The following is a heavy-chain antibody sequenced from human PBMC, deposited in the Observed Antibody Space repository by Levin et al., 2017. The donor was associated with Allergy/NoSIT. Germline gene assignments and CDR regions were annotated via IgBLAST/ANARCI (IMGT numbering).Heavy chain of an antibody. V-gene: IGHV3-23*01. J-gene: IGHJ4*02. D-gene: IGHD5-18*01. CDR1: GFTFSSFS. Sequence: PGGSLRLSCAASGFTFSSFSMSWVRQAPGKGLEWLSGLSGSGGSTYYADSVKGRFTISRDNSKNTLYLQMNSLRAEDTALYYCAKKSSPAGDTGSIDSWGQGTLVTVSS. CDR3: AKKSSPAGDTGSIDS. CDR2: LSGSGGST.